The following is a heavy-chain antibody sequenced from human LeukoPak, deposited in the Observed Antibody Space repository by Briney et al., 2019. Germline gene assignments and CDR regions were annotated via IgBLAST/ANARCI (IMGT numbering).Heavy chain of an antibody. Sequence: ASVKVSCKASGYTLTGYYMHWVRQAPGQGLEWMGWINPNSGVTNYAQKFQGRVTMTRDTSISTAYMELSRLRSDDTAVYYCASVIVGITTDYWGQGTLVTVSS. J-gene: IGHJ4*02. CDR1: GYTLTGYY. V-gene: IGHV1-2*02. CDR3: ASVIVGITTDY. CDR2: INPNSGVT. D-gene: IGHD1-26*01.